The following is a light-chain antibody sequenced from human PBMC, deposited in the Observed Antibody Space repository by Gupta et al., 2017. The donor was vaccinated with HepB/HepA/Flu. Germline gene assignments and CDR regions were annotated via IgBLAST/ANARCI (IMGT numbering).Light chain of an antibody. V-gene: IGKV4-1*01. J-gene: IGKJ4*01. Sequence: DIVMTQSPDSLPVSLGERATINCKSSQSVLYSANNKNYLAWYQQRPGQPPKMLIYWASTRESGVPDRFSGSGSGTDFTLTISSLQAEDVAVYYCQQYDSTPLTFGGGTKVEI. CDR2: WAS. CDR1: QSVLYSANNKNY. CDR3: QQYDSTPLT.